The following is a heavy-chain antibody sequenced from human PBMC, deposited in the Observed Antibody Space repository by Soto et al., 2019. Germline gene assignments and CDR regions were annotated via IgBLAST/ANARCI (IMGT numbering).Heavy chain of an antibody. CDR3: ARVSGSYYYGMDV. V-gene: IGHV4-4*02. D-gene: IGHD1-26*01. J-gene: IGHJ6*02. Sequence: QVQLQESGPGLVKPSGTLSLTCAVSGGSISSSNWWSWVRQPPGKGLEWIGEIYHSGSTNYNPSLTXRXPTSVDKSKNQFSLKLSSVIAAATAVYYCARVSGSYYYGMDVWGQGTTVTVSS. CDR2: IYHSGST. CDR1: GGSISSSNW.